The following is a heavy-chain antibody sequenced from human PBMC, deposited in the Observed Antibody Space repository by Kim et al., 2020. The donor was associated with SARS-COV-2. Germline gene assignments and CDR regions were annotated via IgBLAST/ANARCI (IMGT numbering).Heavy chain of an antibody. CDR1: GFTFSSYA. D-gene: IGHD1-7*01. CDR3: ASDFQVDSWNYGEYYYYYYGMDV. J-gene: IGHJ6*02. Sequence: GGSLRLSCAASGFTFSSYAMHWVRQAPGKGLEWVAVISHDGGNKYYADSVKGRFAISRDNSKNTLYLQMNSLGAEDTAVYYCASDFQVDSWNYGEYYYYYYGMDVWGQGTTVTVSS. V-gene: IGHV3-30*09. CDR2: ISHDGGNK.